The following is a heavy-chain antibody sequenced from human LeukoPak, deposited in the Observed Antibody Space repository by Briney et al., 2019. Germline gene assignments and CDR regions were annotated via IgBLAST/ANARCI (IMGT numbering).Heavy chain of an antibody. CDR2: ISGDGGST. V-gene: IGHV3-43*02. J-gene: IGHJ1*01. Sequence: PGGSLRLSCAASGFTFDHYAIHWFRQAPGKGLEWVSLISGDGGSTYYADSMKGRFTISRDNSKNSLYLQMNSLRTEDTALYYCARDSQEFFQHWGQGTLVTVSS. CDR1: GFTFDHYA. CDR3: ARDSQEFFQH.